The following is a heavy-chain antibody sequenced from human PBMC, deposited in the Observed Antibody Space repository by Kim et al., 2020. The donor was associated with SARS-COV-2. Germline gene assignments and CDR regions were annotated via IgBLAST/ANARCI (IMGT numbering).Heavy chain of an antibody. D-gene: IGHD3-3*01. CDR2: ISYDKRKE. CDR1: GFVFTNYA. CDR3: ARDDRLEWVRAADVGGHHHYYGMDV. J-gene: IGHJ6*02. Sequence: GWSLRLSCAASGFVFTNYALHWVRQAPGKGLEWVAVISYDKRKEYYADSVKGRFTISRDNSKDTLYLQTFDLRPEDTAVYYCARDDRLEWVRAADVGGHHHYYGMDVWGQGTTVTVSS. V-gene: IGHV3-30*04.